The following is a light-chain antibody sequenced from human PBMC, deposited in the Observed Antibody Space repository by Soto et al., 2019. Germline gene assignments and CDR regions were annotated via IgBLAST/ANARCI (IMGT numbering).Light chain of an antibody. J-gene: IGLJ1*01. V-gene: IGLV1-40*01. CDR1: SSKNGAGYD. Sequence: SLLTQPPPVSWAPGQRVTISCPWSSSKNGAGYDVHWYQQLPGTAPKLLIYGNSNRPSGVPDRFSGSKSGTSASLAITGLQAEDEADYYCQSYDSSLSAHYVFGTGTKVTVL. CDR3: QSYDSSLSAHYV. CDR2: GNS.